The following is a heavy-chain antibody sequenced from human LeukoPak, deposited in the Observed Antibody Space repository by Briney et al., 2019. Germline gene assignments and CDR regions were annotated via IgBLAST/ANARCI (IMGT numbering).Heavy chain of an antibody. CDR1: GGSFSGYY. V-gene: IGHV4-34*01. Sequence: PSETLSLTCAVYGGSFSGYYWSWIRQPPGKGLEWIGEINQSGSTNYNPSLKSRVTISVDTSKNQFSLNLSSVTAADTAVYFCAVAEGQPNYYYYMDVWGKGTTVTVSS. CDR2: INQSGST. D-gene: IGHD6-13*01. J-gene: IGHJ6*03. CDR3: AVAEGQPNYYYYMDV.